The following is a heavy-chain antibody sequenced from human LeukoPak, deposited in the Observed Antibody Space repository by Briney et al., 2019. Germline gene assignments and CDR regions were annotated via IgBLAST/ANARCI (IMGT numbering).Heavy chain of an antibody. Sequence: GGSLRLPCAASGFSFSSYWMYWVRQGPGKGLVWVSRINTDGSTTHYADSVKGRFTISRDNAKNTLYMQMSSLRAEDTAVYYCARDVGSSSVMNLWGEGTTVTVSS. CDR3: ARDVGSSSVMNL. J-gene: IGHJ6*03. D-gene: IGHD6-6*01. V-gene: IGHV3-74*01. CDR1: GFSFSSYW. CDR2: INTDGSTT.